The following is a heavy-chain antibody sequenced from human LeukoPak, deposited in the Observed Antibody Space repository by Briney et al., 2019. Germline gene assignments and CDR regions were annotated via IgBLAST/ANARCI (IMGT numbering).Heavy chain of an antibody. D-gene: IGHD2-15*01. V-gene: IGHV4-39*01. CDR3: ARHGLDIVVARKDDDLYYYMDV. Sequence: PSETLSLTCTVSGGSVSSSSYYWGWIRQPPGKGLEWIGSIYYSGSTYYNPSLKSRVTISVDTSKNQFSLKLSSVTAADTAVYYCARHGLDIVVARKDDDLYYYMDVWGKGTTVTISS. J-gene: IGHJ6*03. CDR2: IYYSGST. CDR1: GGSVSSSSYY.